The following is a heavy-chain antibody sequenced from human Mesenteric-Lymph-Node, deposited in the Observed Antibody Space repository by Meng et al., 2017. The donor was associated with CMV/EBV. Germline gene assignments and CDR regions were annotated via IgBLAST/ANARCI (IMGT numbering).Heavy chain of an antibody. D-gene: IGHD3-10*01. CDR2: IDPNSGGT. CDR1: GGTFSSYA. Sequence: ASVKVSCKASGGTFSSYAISWVRQAPGQGLEWMAWIDPNSGGTNYAQKFQGRVSVTRERSINTAYMGLSRLTPDDTAGYYCARDDYNSGTYIDPWGQGTLVTVSS. V-gene: IGHV1-2*02. CDR3: ARDDYNSGTYIDP. J-gene: IGHJ5*02.